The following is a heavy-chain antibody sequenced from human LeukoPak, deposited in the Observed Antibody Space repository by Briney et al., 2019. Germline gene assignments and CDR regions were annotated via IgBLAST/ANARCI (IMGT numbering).Heavy chain of an antibody. CDR2: IYTSGST. Sequence: PSETLSLTCTVSGGSISSGSYYWSWIRQPAGKGLEWIGRIYTSGSTNYNPSLKSRVTISVDTSKNQFSLKLSSVTAADTAVYYCARRGYYYELADYWGQGTLVTVSS. CDR3: ARRGYYYELADY. D-gene: IGHD3-22*01. V-gene: IGHV4-61*02. CDR1: GGSISSGSYY. J-gene: IGHJ4*02.